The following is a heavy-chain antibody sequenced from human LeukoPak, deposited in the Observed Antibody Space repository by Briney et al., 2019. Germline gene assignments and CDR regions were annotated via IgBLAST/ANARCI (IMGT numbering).Heavy chain of an antibody. CDR2: INQDGSEK. CDR3: ARDSAVADY. Sequence: GGSLRLSCAASGFTFSSYAMNWVRQAPGKGLEWVASINQDGSEKYYVDSVKGRFTISRDNAENSLYLQMNSLRAEDTAVYYCARDSAVADYWGQGTLVTVSS. D-gene: IGHD4-23*01. J-gene: IGHJ4*02. CDR1: GFTFSSYA. V-gene: IGHV3-7*03.